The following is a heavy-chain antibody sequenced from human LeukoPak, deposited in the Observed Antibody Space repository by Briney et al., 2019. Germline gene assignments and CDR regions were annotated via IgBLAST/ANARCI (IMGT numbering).Heavy chain of an antibody. J-gene: IGHJ6*02. Sequence: SVKVSCKASGGTFSSYAISWVRQAPGQGLEWMGRIIPILGIANYAQKFQGRVTITADKSTSTAYMELSSLRSEDTAVYYCARDCSSTSCYIQYYYYYGMDVWGQGTTVTVSS. CDR1: GGTFSSYA. CDR3: ARDCSSTSCYIQYYYYYGMDV. D-gene: IGHD2-2*02. V-gene: IGHV1-69*04. CDR2: IIPILGIA.